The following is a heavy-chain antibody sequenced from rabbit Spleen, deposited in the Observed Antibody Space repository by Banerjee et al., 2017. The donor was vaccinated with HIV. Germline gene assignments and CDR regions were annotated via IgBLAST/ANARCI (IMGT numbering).Heavy chain of an antibody. CDR3: ARDTGTSFSSYGMDL. Sequence: QSLEESGGDLVKPGASLTLTCTASGFSFSSRYCVCWVRQAPGKGLEWIACIYVGSSANTYYASWAKGRFTVSKASSTTVTLRMTSLTAADTATYFCARDTGTSFSSYGMDLWGQGTLVTVS. J-gene: IGHJ6*01. CDR1: GFSFSSRYC. V-gene: IGHV1S40*01. D-gene: IGHD7-1*01. CDR2: IYVGSSANT.